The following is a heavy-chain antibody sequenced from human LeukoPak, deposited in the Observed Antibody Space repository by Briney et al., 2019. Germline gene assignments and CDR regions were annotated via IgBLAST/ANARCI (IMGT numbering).Heavy chain of an antibody. Sequence: SETLSLTCTVSGGSISSSSYYCGWIRQPPGKGLEWVGSIYYSGSTYYNPSLKSRVTISVDTSKSQFSLKLSSVTAADTAVYYCARQFSSSWYNLYYYYYYMDVWGKGTTVTVSS. J-gene: IGHJ6*03. CDR3: ARQFSSSWYNLYYYYYYMDV. V-gene: IGHV4-39*01. CDR2: IYYSGST. CDR1: GGSISSSSYY. D-gene: IGHD6-13*01.